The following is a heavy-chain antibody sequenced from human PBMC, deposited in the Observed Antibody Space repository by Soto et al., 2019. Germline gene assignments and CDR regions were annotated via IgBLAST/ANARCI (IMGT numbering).Heavy chain of an antibody. CDR3: ARERGRPAAGNFHP. CDR2: ISAYNGNT. D-gene: IGHD6-13*01. Sequence: AAVKVSCKAAGYTFTSYGISWVRQAPGQGLEWMGWISAYNGNTNYAQKLQGRVTMTTDTSTSTAYMELRSLRSDDTAVYYCARERGRPAAGNFHPWGQGTLVTVSS. CDR1: GYTFTSYG. V-gene: IGHV1-18*01. J-gene: IGHJ5*02.